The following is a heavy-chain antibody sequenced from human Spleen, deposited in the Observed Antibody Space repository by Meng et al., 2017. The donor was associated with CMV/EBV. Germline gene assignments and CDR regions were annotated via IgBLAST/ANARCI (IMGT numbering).Heavy chain of an antibody. CDR1: GGTFSSYA. CDR2: IIPIFGTA. J-gene: IGHJ4*02. D-gene: IGHD3-22*01. Sequence: QGQLVQSGAEVKKRGYSGKVPCKASGGTFSSYAISWVRQAPGQGLEWMGGIIPIFGTANYAQKFQGRVTITADESTSTAYMELSSLRSEDTAVYYCARGTYYYDSSGYYFDYWGQGTLVTVSS. V-gene: IGHV1-69*12. CDR3: ARGTYYYDSSGYYFDY.